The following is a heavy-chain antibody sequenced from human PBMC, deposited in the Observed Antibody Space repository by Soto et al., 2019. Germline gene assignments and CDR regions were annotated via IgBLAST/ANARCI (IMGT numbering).Heavy chain of an antibody. V-gene: IGHV1-69*01. Sequence: QVQLVQSGAEVKKPGSSVKVSCKASGGTFSSYAISWVRQAPGQGLEWMGGIIPIFGTANYAQKFQGRVTSTADESLSTAYMELSSLRAEDTAVDYCARGPQEYCRSTSCRSYYAYGMDVWGQGTTVTVSS. CDR1: GGTFSSYA. J-gene: IGHJ6*02. D-gene: IGHD2-2*01. CDR3: ARGPQEYCRSTSCRSYYAYGMDV. CDR2: IIPIFGTA.